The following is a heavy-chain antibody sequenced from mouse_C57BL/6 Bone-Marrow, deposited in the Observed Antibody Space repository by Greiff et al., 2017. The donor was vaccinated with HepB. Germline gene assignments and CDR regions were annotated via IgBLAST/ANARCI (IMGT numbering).Heavy chain of an antibody. V-gene: IGHV6-3*01. CDR1: GFTFSNYW. J-gene: IGHJ1*03. CDR2: IRLKSDNYAT. CDR3: TSIWYFDV. Sequence: VQLKESGGGLVQPGGSMKLSCVASGFTFSNYWMNWVRQSPEKGLEWVAQIRLKSDNYATHYAESVKGRFTISRDDSKSSVYLQMNNLRAEDTGIYYCTSIWYFDVWGTGTTVTVSS. D-gene: IGHD2-10*02.